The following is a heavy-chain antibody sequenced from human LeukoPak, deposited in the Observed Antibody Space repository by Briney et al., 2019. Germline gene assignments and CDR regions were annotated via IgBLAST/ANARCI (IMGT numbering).Heavy chain of an antibody. J-gene: IGHJ3*02. V-gene: IGHV3-7*01. CDR2: IKQDGSEK. CDR1: GFTFSSYW. D-gene: IGHD3-10*01. Sequence: GGSLRLSCAASGFTFSSYWMSWVRQAPGKGLEWVANIKQDGSEKYYVDSVKGRFTISRDNAKNSLYLQMNGLRAEDTAVYYCARYYAVDFFDAFDIWGQGTMVTVSS. CDR3: ARYYAVDFFDAFDI.